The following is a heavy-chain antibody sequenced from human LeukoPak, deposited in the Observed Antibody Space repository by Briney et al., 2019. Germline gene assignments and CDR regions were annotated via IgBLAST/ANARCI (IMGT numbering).Heavy chain of an antibody. CDR3: AKGKNGTGYLNWFDP. J-gene: IGHJ5*02. CDR2: ISGSGGTT. V-gene: IGHV3-23*01. D-gene: IGHD3-9*01. CDR1: GFTFSSYA. Sequence: GGSLRLSCAASGFTFSSYAMTWMRQAPGKGLGWVSTISGSGGTTYYADSVKGRFTISRDNSKNTLYLQMNSLRADDTAVYYCAKGKNGTGYLNWFDPWGEGTLVTVSS.